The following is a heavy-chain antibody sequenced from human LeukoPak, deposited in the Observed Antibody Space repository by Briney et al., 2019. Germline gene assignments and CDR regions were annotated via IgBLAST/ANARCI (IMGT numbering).Heavy chain of an antibody. V-gene: IGHV3-74*01. CDR1: GFTFSSYW. J-gene: IGHJ4*02. D-gene: IGHD6-13*01. CDR2: INSDGSST. Sequence: PGGSLRLSCAASGFTFSSYWMHWVRQAPGKGLVWVSRINSDGSSTSYADSVKGRFTISRDNAKNTLYLQMNSLRAEDTAVYYCARGGIAAAGTRDWGQGTLVTVSS. CDR3: ARGGIAAAGTRD.